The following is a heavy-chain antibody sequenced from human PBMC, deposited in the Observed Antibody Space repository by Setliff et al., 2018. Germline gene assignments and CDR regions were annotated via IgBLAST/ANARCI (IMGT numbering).Heavy chain of an antibody. CDR1: GYSISSGYY. V-gene: IGHV4-38-2*01. D-gene: IGHD1-26*01. CDR2: IYHSGST. CDR3: TKGRVGLAAQAGY. Sequence: SETLSLTCAVSGYSISSGYYWGWIRQPPGKGLEWIGSIYHSGSTEYNPSLGSRVTISVDTSRNQFSLQLSSVTSADTAIYYCTKGRVGLAAQAGYWSQGTLVTSPQ. J-gene: IGHJ4*02.